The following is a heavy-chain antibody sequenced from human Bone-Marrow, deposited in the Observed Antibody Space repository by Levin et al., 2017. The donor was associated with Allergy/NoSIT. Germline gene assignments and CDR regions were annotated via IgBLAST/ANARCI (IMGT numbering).Heavy chain of an antibody. CDR1: GGSISSSSYY. CDR2: MYDSGSN. V-gene: IGHV4-39*01. J-gene: IGHJ4*02. D-gene: IGHD2-2*02. CDR3: ASHDHGVVLYHFDY. Sequence: PSETLSLTCTVSGGSISSSSYYWGWIRQPPGKGLEWIGSMYDSGSNYYNPSLQSRVTISVDTSKNQFSLKLSSVTAADTAVYYCASHDHGVVLYHFDYWGQGTLVTVSS.